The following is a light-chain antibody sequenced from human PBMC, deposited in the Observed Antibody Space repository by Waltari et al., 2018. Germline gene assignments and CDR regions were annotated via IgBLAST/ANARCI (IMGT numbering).Light chain of an antibody. CDR3: LLYYSGGRV. J-gene: IGLJ2*01. CDR1: TGTVTSGHY. Sequence: QAVVTQEPSLTVSPGGTVTLTCGSSTGTVTSGHYPYWFQQMPGQAPTTLIYDTSTKHSWNPARCSGSRRGGKAGLTLSGAQPEDEAEYYCLLYYSGGRVFGGGTKLTVL. V-gene: IGLV7-46*01. CDR2: DTS.